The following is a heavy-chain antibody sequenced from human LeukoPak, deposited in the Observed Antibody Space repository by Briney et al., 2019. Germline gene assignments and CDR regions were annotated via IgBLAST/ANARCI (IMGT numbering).Heavy chain of an antibody. CDR2: ISSTGRT. V-gene: IGHV4-61*02. Sequence: SETLSLTCTVSGASISSDTYFWSWIRQPAGKGLEWIGRISSTGRTDYNPSLTSRVTISIDTSKNQLSMQLNSVTAADTAVYYCAKGAGPPRFDPWGQGTLVTVSS. D-gene: IGHD6-19*01. CDR1: GASISSDTYF. J-gene: IGHJ5*02. CDR3: AKGAGPPRFDP.